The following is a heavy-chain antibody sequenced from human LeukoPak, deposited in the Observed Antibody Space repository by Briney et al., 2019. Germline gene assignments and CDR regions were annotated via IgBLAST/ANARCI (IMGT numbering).Heavy chain of an antibody. J-gene: IGHJ6*03. CDR2: IYYSETT. CDR1: GGSISSSLYY. V-gene: IGHV4-39*01. Sequence: PSETLSLTCTVSGGSISSSLYYWDWIRQPPGKGLGWIGSIYYSETTYDNPSLRSRVTISIDTSKNQFSLKLSSVTAADTAVYYCARQRADYFYYYMDVWGKGTTVTVSS. CDR3: ARQRADYFYYYMDV.